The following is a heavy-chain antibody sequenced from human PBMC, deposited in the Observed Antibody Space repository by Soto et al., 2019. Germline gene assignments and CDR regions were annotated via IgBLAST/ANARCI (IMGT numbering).Heavy chain of an antibody. D-gene: IGHD1-20*01. CDR3: ARGITLPTPLDY. Sequence: GASVKVSCKVSGYTLTELSMHWVRQAPGKGLEWMGGFDPEDGETIYAQKFQGRVTITADESTSTAYMELSSLRSEDTAVYYCARGITLPTPLDYWGQGTLVTVSS. CDR2: FDPEDGET. CDR1: GYTLTELS. J-gene: IGHJ4*02. V-gene: IGHV1-24*01.